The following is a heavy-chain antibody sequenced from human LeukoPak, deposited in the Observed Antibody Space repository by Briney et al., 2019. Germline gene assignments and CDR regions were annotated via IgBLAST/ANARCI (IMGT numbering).Heavy chain of an antibody. CDR3: ARDSISRYGMDV. J-gene: IGHJ6*02. V-gene: IGHV3-20*04. CDR2: INWNGGST. CDR1: GFTFDDYG. D-gene: IGHD2-21*01. Sequence: RTGGSLRLSCAASGFTFDDYGMSWVRQAPGKGLEWVSGINWNGGSTGYADSVKGRFTISRDNAKNSLYLQMNSLRAEDTAVYYCARDSISRYGMDVWGQGTTVTVSS.